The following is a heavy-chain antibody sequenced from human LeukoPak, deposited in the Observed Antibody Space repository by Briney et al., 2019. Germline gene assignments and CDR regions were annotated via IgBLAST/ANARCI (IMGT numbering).Heavy chain of an antibody. D-gene: IGHD5-24*01. CDR3: ARPVEMATMYYFDY. Sequence: GESLKISCKGSGYSFSSYLIGWVRQMPGKGLEWMGIIYPGDSDTRYSPSFQGQVTISADKSISTAYLQWSSLKASDTAMYYCARPVEMATMYYFDYWGQGTLVTVSS. J-gene: IGHJ4*02. CDR2: IYPGDSDT. CDR1: GYSFSSYL. V-gene: IGHV5-51*01.